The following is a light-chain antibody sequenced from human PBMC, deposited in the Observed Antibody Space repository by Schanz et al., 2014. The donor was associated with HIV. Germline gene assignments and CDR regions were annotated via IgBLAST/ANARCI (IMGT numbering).Light chain of an antibody. J-gene: IGLJ1*01. CDR2: EVS. CDR1: SSDVGSYNL. V-gene: IGLV2-14*02. CDR3: SSLTSSSPLYV. Sequence: QSALTQPASVSGSPGQSITISCTGTSSDVGSYNLVSWYQQHPGKAPKLMIYEVSKRPSGVSNRFSGSKSGNTASLAISGLQAEDEADYYCSSLTSSSPLYVFGTGTKLTVL.